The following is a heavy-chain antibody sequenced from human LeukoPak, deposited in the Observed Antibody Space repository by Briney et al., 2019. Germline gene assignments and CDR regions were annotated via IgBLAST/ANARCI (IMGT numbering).Heavy chain of an antibody. Sequence: ASVKVSCKASGYTFTGYYMHWVRQAPGQGLEWMGWINPNSGGTNYAQKFQGRVTMTRDTSISTAYMELSRLRSDDTAVYYCARGGYSYGYLAEGRFDYWGQGTLVTVSS. J-gene: IGHJ4*02. V-gene: IGHV1-2*02. CDR1: GYTFTGYY. CDR3: ARGGYSYGYLAEGRFDY. D-gene: IGHD5-18*01. CDR2: INPNSGGT.